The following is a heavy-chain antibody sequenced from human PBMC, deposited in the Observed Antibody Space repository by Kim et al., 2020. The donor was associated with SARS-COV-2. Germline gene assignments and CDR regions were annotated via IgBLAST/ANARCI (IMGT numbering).Heavy chain of an antibody. CDR1: GFIFSSYS. CDR3: ARVDSSGYSNWFDP. Sequence: GGSLRLSCAVSGFIFSSYSMNWVRQAPGKGLEWVSYISSSSSTIYYADSVKGRFTISRDNAKNSLYLQMNSLRDEDTAVYYCARVDSSGYSNWFDPWGQGTLVTVSS. J-gene: IGHJ5*02. V-gene: IGHV3-48*02. CDR2: ISSSSSTI. D-gene: IGHD3-22*01.